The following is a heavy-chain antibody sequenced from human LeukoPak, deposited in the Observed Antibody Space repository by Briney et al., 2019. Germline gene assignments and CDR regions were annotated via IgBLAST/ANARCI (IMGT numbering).Heavy chain of an antibody. D-gene: IGHD3-22*01. V-gene: IGHV1-69*05. CDR1: GGTFSSYA. Sequence: ASVKVSCKASGGTFSSYAISWVRQAPGQGLEWMGRIILIFGTANYAQKFQGRVTITTDESTSTAYMELSSLRSEDTAVYYCARDYYDSSGYSDYWGQGTLVTVSS. CDR3: ARDYYDSSGYSDY. CDR2: IILIFGTA. J-gene: IGHJ4*02.